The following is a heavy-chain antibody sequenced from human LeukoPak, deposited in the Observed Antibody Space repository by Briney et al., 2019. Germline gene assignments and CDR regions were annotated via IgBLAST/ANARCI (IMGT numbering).Heavy chain of an antibody. J-gene: IGHJ4*02. Sequence: TSETLSLTCTVSGGSISSYYWSWIRQPPGKGLEWIGYIYYSGSTNYNPSLKSRVTISVDTSKNQFSLKLSSVTAADTAVYYCARMDSSGYGYFDYWGQGTLATVSS. CDR2: IYYSGST. V-gene: IGHV4-59*01. CDR1: GGSISSYY. CDR3: ARMDSSGYGYFDY. D-gene: IGHD3-22*01.